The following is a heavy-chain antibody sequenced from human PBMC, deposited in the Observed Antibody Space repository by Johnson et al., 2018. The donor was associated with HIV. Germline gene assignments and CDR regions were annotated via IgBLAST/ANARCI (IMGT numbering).Heavy chain of an antibody. CDR3: ARDGRDMVTRGAFDI. CDR2: ISYDGSNK. CDR1: GFTFSSYA. V-gene: IGHV3-30*04. J-gene: IGHJ3*02. D-gene: IGHD5-18*01. Sequence: QVQLVESGGGVVQPGRSLRLSCAASGFTFSSYAMHWVRQAPGKGLEWVAVISYDGSNKYYADSVKGRFTISRDNSKNTLYLQMNSLGPEDTAVYYCARDGRDMVTRGAFDIWGQGTVVTVSS.